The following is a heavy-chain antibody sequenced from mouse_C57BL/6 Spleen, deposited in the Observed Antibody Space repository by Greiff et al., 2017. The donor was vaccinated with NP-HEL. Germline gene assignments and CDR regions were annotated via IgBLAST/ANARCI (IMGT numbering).Heavy chain of an antibody. J-gene: IGHJ2*01. CDR2: IDPSDSYT. D-gene: IGHD1-2*01. V-gene: IGHV1-50*01. CDR1: GYTFTSYW. Sequence: QVQLQQPGAELVKPGASVKLSCKASGYTFTSYWMQWVKQRPGQGLEWIGEIDPSDSYTNYNQKFKGKATLTVDTSASTAYMQLSSLTSEDSAVYYCARRLRGGYFDDWGQGTTLTVSS. CDR3: ARRLRGGYFDD.